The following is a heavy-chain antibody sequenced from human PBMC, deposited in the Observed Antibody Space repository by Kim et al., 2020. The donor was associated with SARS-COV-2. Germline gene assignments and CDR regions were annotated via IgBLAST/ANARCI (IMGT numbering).Heavy chain of an antibody. D-gene: IGHD4-17*01. V-gene: IGHV1-58*01. J-gene: IGHJ4*02. Sequence: SVKVSCKASGFTFTSSAVQWVRQARGQRLEWIGWIVVGSGNTNYAQKFQERVTITRDMSTSTAYMELSSLRSEDTAVYYCAAEGDGDYDRTVWTHGGSDYWGQGTLVTVSS. CDR3: AAEGDGDYDRTVWTHGGSDY. CDR2: IVVGSGNT. CDR1: GFTFTSSA.